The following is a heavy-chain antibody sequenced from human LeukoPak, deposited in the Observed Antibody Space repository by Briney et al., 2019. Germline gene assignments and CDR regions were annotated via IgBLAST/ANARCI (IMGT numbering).Heavy chain of an antibody. D-gene: IGHD6-19*01. CDR2: ISGDGGST. J-gene: IGHJ4*02. V-gene: IGHV3-43*02. Sequence: PGGSLRLSCAASGFTFDDYTMHWVRQAPGKGLEWVSLISGDGGSTYYADSVKGRFTISRDNIKNSLYLQMNSLRTEDTALYYCTKDRDSSGWSGYWGQGTLVTVSS. CDR3: TKDRDSSGWSGY. CDR1: GFTFDDYT.